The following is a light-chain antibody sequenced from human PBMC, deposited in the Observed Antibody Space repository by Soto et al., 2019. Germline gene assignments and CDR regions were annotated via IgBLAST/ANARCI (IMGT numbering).Light chain of an antibody. J-gene: IGKJ4*01. CDR3: HQYCRSTHS. V-gene: IGKV3-20*01. CDR2: SSS. Sequence: EIVLTQSPSTLSLSPGERAILSCRASQSLSSRFLAWYQQKPGQAPRLLIYSSSNRTTGIPDSFSGGGSGTDFTLTISRLELEDCAVNYCHQYCRSTHSFGGGTKVDI. CDR1: QSLSSRF.